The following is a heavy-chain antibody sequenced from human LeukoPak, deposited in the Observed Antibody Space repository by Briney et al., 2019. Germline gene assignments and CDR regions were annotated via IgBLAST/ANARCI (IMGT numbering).Heavy chain of an antibody. CDR3: ARQFASGSYNY. D-gene: IGHD3-10*01. CDR1: GVSISSSSDY. Sequence: PSETLSLTRAVSGVSISSSSDYWGWIRQPPGKGLEWIANVYYSGTTYYNPSLKSRATISVDTSKNQVSLNLNSVTAADTAVYYCARQFASGSYNYWGQGTLVTVSS. V-gene: IGHV4-39*01. CDR2: VYYSGTT. J-gene: IGHJ4*02.